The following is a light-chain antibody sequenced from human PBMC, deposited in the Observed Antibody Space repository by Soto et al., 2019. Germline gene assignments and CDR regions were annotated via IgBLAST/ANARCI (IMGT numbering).Light chain of an antibody. CDR1: QSINSN. CDR3: QQYDNWPLT. V-gene: IGKV3-15*01. J-gene: IGKJ1*01. Sequence: EVVMTQSPATLSVSPGERATLSCRASQSINSNLAWYQQKPGQATRRLISGASTMATVIPVRFSCSGSATEFTITISSLQSEDVAVYYCQQYDNWPLTFGPGTKVEI. CDR2: GAS.